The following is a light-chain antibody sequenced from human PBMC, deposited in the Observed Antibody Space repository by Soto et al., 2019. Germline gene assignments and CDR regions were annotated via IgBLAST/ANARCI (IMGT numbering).Light chain of an antibody. CDR1: SSDVGGYNY. CDR3: SSYTSSSTLALYV. CDR2: EVS. J-gene: IGLJ1*01. Sequence: QSVLTQPASVSGSPGQSITISCTGTSSDVGGYNYVSWYQQHPGKAPKLMIYEVSNRPSGVSNRFSGSKSGNTASLTISGLQAEDEADYYCSSYTSSSTLALYVFGTGTKVT. V-gene: IGLV2-14*01.